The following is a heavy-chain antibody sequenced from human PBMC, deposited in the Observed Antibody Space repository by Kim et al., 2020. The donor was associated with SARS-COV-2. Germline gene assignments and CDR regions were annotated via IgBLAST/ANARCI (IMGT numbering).Heavy chain of an antibody. Sequence: SETLSLTCTVSGGSISSGTYYWSWIRQPAGKGLEWIGRIYSSGTTNYNPSLKSRVTISVDTSKNQFSLKLTSVTAADTAVYYCAREDLGAHLGWYFDLWGRGTLVTVSS. CDR3: AREDLGAHLGWYFDL. V-gene: IGHV4-61*02. J-gene: IGHJ2*01. CDR1: GGSISSGTYY. D-gene: IGHD3-16*01. CDR2: IYSSGTT.